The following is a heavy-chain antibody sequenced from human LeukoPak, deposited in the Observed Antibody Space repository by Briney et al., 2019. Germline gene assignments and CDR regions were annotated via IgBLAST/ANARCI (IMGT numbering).Heavy chain of an antibody. Sequence: EPSETLSLTCTVSGGSISSYYWSWIRQPPGKGLEWIGYIYYSGSTNYNPSLKSRVTISVDTSKNQFSLKLSSVTAADTAVYYCARSSGNGDFWSGYYPNWFDPWGQGTLVTVSS. V-gene: IGHV4-59*01. D-gene: IGHD3-3*01. J-gene: IGHJ5*02. CDR2: IYYSGST. CDR3: ARSSGNGDFWSGYYPNWFDP. CDR1: GGSISSYY.